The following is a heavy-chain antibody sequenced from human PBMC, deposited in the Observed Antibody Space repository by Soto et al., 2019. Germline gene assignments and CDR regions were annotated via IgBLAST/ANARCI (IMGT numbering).Heavy chain of an antibody. V-gene: IGHV1-8*01. D-gene: IGHD3-3*02. J-gene: IGHJ6*03. Sequence: ASVKVSCKASGYTFTSYDINWVRQATGQGLEWMGWMNPNSGNTGYAQKFQGRVTMTRNTSISTAYMELSSLRSEDTAVYYCAVYTHFWSGYYIVGARYYYYMDVWGKGTTVTVSS. CDR1: GYTFTSYD. CDR3: AVYTHFWSGYYIVGARYYYYMDV. CDR2: MNPNSGNT.